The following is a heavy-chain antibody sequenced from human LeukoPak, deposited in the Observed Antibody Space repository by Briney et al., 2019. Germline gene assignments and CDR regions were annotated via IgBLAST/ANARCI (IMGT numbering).Heavy chain of an antibody. J-gene: IGHJ5*02. V-gene: IGHV3-48*03. CDR3: ARDHSSGRCWDWFDP. CDR1: GFTFSSYE. D-gene: IGHD1-26*01. Sequence: GGSLRLSCAASGFTFSSYEMNWVRQAPGKGLEWVSYISSSGSTIYYADSVKGRFTISRDNAKNSLYLQMNSLRAEDTALYYCARDHSSGRCWDWFDPWGQGTLVTVSS. CDR2: ISSSGSTI.